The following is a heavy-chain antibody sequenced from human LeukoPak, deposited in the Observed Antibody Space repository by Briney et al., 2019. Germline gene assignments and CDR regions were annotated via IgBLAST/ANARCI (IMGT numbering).Heavy chain of an antibody. D-gene: IGHD6-19*01. CDR3: ARVAVAGPTGWFDS. Sequence: GGSLRLSCAASGFALRSYTVTWARQAPGKGLEWVSSISSTSAYIYYAESVKGRFSISRDNVDNVVHLQMSSLTNEDTAVYYCARVAVAGPTGWFDSWGQGTLVTVSS. CDR1: GFALRSYT. J-gene: IGHJ5*01. CDR2: ISSTSAYI. V-gene: IGHV3-21*01.